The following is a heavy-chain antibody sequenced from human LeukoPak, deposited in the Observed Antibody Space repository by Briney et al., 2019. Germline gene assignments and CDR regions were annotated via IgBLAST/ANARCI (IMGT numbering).Heavy chain of an antibody. CDR3: ARARGIAVAGTGFDY. Sequence: ASVKVSSKASGYTFTGYYMHCVRQAPGQGLEWMGWINPNSGGTNYAQKFQGRVTMTRDTSISTAYMELSRLRSDDTAVYYCARARGIAVAGTGFDYWGQGTLVTVSS. CDR1: GYTFTGYY. V-gene: IGHV1-2*02. D-gene: IGHD6-19*01. J-gene: IGHJ4*02. CDR2: INPNSGGT.